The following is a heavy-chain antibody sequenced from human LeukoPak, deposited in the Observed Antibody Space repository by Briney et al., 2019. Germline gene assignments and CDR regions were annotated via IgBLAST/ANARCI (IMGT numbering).Heavy chain of an antibody. J-gene: IGHJ6*03. CDR1: GGSISSYY. V-gene: IGHV4-59*01. CDR2: IYYSGST. CDR3: ARYSYGYYYYMDV. Sequence: SETLSLTCTVSGGSISSYYWSWIRQPPGKGLEWIGYIYYSGSTNYNPSLKSRVTISVDTSKNQFSLELSSVTAADTAVYYCARYSYGYYYYMDVWGKGTTVTVSS. D-gene: IGHD5-18*01.